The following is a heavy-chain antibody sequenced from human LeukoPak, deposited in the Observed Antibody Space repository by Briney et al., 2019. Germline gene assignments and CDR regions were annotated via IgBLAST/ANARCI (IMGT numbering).Heavy chain of an antibody. Sequence: SETLSLTCTVSGGSISSYYWSWIRQPAGRGLEWIGRIYTSGSTNYNPSLKSRVTMSVDTSKNQFSLKLSSVTAADTAVYYCARDRYSSSWYDYWGQGTLVTVSS. CDR2: IYTSGST. CDR3: ARDRYSSSWYDY. CDR1: GGSISSYY. V-gene: IGHV4-4*07. J-gene: IGHJ4*02. D-gene: IGHD6-13*01.